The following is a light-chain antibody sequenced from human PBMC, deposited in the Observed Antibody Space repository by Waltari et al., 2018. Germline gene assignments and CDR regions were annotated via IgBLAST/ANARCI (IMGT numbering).Light chain of an antibody. CDR1: STDIGVYNY. V-gene: IGLV2-11*01. CDR3: CSYAGSYTGV. Sequence: QSALTQPRSVSGSPGQSVTISCTGTSTDIGVYNYVSWYQQHPGKAPKLMIYDVTNRPSGVPDRFSGSKSGNTASLTISGLQAEDEADYYCCSYAGSYTGVFGTGTKVTV. J-gene: IGLJ1*01. CDR2: DVT.